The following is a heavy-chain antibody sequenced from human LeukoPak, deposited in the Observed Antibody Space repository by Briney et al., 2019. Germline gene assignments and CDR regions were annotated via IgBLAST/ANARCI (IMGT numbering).Heavy chain of an antibody. J-gene: IGHJ4*02. Sequence: SETLSLICGVFYGSFSGYFWSWIRQPPGKGLEWIGEINHSGNTNYNPSLKSRVTISVDTSKDQFSLKLISVTAADTAVYYCARDRDYYKSGSHASTLDYWGQGSLVTVSS. D-gene: IGHD3-10*01. CDR1: YGSFSGYF. CDR2: INHSGNT. CDR3: ARDRDYYKSGSHASTLDY. V-gene: IGHV4-34*01.